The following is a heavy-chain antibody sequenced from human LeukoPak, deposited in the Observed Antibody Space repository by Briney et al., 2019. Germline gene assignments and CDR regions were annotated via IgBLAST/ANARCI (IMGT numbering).Heavy chain of an antibody. CDR2: IKSNTDGGTK. Sequence: GGSLTLTCTASGVTFSNAWLSWVRQAPGKGLEWVGHIKSNTDGGTKDYAAPVKGRITNLRDDPKNTLYLQMNSLKTEDTAVYYCTTEYYGSGSYYNFHGYWGQGTLVTVSS. CDR3: TTEYYGSGSYYNFHGY. J-gene: IGHJ4*02. D-gene: IGHD3-10*01. V-gene: IGHV3-15*01. CDR1: GVTFSNAW.